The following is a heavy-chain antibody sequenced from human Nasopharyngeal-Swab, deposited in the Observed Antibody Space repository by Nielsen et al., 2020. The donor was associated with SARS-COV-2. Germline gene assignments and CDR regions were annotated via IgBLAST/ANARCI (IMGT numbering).Heavy chain of an antibody. CDR1: GVSLSSSSYF. J-gene: IGHJ4*02. V-gene: IGHV4-39*01. Sequence: SETLSLTCTVSGVSLSSSSYFWGWIRQPPGKGLEWIGSIYYSGNTYCNPSLKSRVTISVDTSKNQFSLKLSSVTAADTAVYYCARGRVGAKDYWGQGTLVTVSS. D-gene: IGHD1-26*01. CDR2: IYYSGNT. CDR3: ARGRVGAKDY.